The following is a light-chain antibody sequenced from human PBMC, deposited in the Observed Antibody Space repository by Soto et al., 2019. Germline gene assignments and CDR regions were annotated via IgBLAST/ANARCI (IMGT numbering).Light chain of an antibody. J-gene: IGKJ1*01. Sequence: DIQLTQSPSFLSASVGDRVTITCRASQGISSYLAWYQQKSGRAPRLLIYDASTLQSGVPSRFSGSGSGTEFTLIISSLQPEDFATYYCQQLNSYPRTFGQGTKVEIK. CDR1: QGISSY. CDR3: QQLNSYPRT. V-gene: IGKV1-9*01. CDR2: DAS.